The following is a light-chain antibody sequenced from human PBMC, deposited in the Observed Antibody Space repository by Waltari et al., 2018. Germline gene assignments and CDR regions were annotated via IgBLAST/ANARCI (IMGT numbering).Light chain of an antibody. V-gene: IGKV1-12*01. J-gene: IGKJ4*01. Sequence: DIQMTQSPSSVSASVGDRVTITCRANQSISSWLAWYQQKPGKAPNLLIYGASNLQSGVPSRFSGSGSGTDFTLTISSLQPEDFATYYCQQANSFPLFGGGTKVEIK. CDR3: QQANSFPL. CDR2: GAS. CDR1: QSISSW.